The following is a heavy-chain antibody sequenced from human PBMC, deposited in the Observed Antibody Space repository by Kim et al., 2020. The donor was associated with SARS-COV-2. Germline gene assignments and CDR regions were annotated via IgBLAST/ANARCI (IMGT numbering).Heavy chain of an antibody. J-gene: IGHJ4*02. CDR3: VRDYSYTFDS. V-gene: IGHV3-48*04. CDR1: GFFFSRYT. CDR2: IRTTEGTM. D-gene: IGHD1-1*01. Sequence: GGSLRFSCAASGFFFSRYTMNWVRQAPGKGLEWLSNIRTTEGTMHYADSVRGRFTISRDDSKNSLYLEMNSLRAEDTAIYYCVRDYSYTFDSWGQGILVT.